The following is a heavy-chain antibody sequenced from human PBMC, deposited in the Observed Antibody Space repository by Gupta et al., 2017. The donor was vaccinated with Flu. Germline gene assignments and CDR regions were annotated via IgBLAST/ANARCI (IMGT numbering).Heavy chain of an antibody. D-gene: IGHD4-17*01. CDR2: ISGGTT. CDR1: GFTFSAFG. CDR3: VKDAGYGEYAF. J-gene: IGHJ1*01. Sequence: EVQLLESGGDLAQPGGSLRLSCAAPGFTFSAFGMRWVRQGPGKGLEWVSTISGGTTYYADSVKGRFTISRDTSKNTLFLQMNSLRAEDTAVYYCVKDAGYGEYAFWGQGTLVTVSS. V-gene: IGHV3-23*01.